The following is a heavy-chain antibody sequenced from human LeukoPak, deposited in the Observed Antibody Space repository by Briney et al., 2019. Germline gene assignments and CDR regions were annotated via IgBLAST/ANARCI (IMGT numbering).Heavy chain of an antibody. D-gene: IGHD6-13*01. J-gene: IGHJ5*02. CDR2: ITGYGAT. Sequence: GGSLRLSCEASGFIFSTYWMGWVRQVPGTGLQWVSTITGYGATFYADSVRGRFTIFRDTSMNTLFLQMNSLGAEDTAVYYCAKGAAAGKVDWFDPWGQGTLVTVSS. CDR1: GFIFSTYW. CDR3: AKGAAAGKVDWFDP. V-gene: IGHV3-23*01.